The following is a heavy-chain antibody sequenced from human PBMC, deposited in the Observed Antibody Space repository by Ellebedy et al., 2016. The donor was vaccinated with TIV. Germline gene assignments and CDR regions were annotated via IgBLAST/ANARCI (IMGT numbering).Heavy chain of an antibody. Sequence: GESLKISCAASGFTFSDYYMSWIRQAPGKGLEWVSYISSSSSYTNYADSVKGRFTISRDNAKNSLYLQMNSLRDEDTAVYYCARAVGAIPDAFDIWGQGTMVTVSS. CDR1: GFTFSDYY. D-gene: IGHD1-26*01. J-gene: IGHJ3*02. CDR2: ISSSSSYT. CDR3: ARAVGAIPDAFDI. V-gene: IGHV3-11*06.